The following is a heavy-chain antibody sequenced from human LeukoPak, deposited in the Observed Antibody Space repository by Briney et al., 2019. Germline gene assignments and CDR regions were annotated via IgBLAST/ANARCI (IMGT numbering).Heavy chain of an antibody. D-gene: IGHD5-18*01. V-gene: IGHV3-30-3*01. CDR2: ISYDGSNK. J-gene: IGHJ5*02. CDR1: GFTFSSYA. Sequence: GRSLRLSCAASGFTFSSYAMHWVRQAPGKGLEWVAVISYDGSNKYYADSVKGRFTISRDNSKNTLYLQMNSLRAEDTAVYYCAKDLDLYTAMVTRVANWFDPWGQGTLVTVSS. CDR3: AKDLDLYTAMVTRVANWFDP.